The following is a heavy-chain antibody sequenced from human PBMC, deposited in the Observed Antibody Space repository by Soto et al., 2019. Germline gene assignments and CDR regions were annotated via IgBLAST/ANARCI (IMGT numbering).Heavy chain of an antibody. V-gene: IGHV3-23*01. D-gene: IGHD3-22*01. Sequence: GGSLRLSCAASGFTFSIYAMTWVRQAPGKGLEWVSTIGGSGGDTSYADFVRGQFTISRDNSRNTLYLQMNSLRAEDTAVYYCAKDAPGSGWLSDYWGQGTLVTVYS. J-gene: IGHJ4*02. CDR1: GFTFSIYA. CDR2: IGGSGGDT. CDR3: AKDAPGSGWLSDY.